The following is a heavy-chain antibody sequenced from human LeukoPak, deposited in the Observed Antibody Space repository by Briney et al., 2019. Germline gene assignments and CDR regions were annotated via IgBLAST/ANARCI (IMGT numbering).Heavy chain of an antibody. CDR1: GYSISSGYY. J-gene: IGHJ4*02. CDR3: AGGTIVATIFDY. Sequence: PSETLSLTCTVSGYSISSGYYWGWIRQPPGKGLEWIGSIFQSGTTYYNPSLKSRLTISVDTSKDQFSLRLSSVTAEDTAVYYCAGGTIVATIFDYWGQGTLVTVSS. D-gene: IGHD5-12*01. CDR2: IFQSGTT. V-gene: IGHV4-38-2*02.